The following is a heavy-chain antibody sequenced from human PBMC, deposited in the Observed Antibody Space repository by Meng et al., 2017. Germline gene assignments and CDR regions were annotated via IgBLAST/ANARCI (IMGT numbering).Heavy chain of an antibody. CDR1: GFTFSSYW. CDR2: INSDGSST. CDR3: AKDFGGYYYDSSGYPFDY. D-gene: IGHD3-22*01. Sequence: GGSLRLSCAASGFTFSSYWMHWVRQAPGKGLVWVSRINSDGSSTSYADSVKGRFTISRDNAKNTLYLQMNSLRAEDTAVYYCAKDFGGYYYDSSGYPFDYWGQGTLVTVSS. J-gene: IGHJ4*02. V-gene: IGHV3-74*01.